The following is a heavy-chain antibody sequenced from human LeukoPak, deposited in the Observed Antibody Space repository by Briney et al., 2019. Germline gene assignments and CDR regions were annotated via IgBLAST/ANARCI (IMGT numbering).Heavy chain of an antibody. Sequence: GGSLRLSCAASGFTFSSYAMSWVRQAPGEGLEWVSAIIGSGGSTYYADSVKGRFTISRDNTKNTLYLQMNSLRAEDTAVYYCAKVRDDSSGYYYSYYFDYWGQGTLVTVSS. J-gene: IGHJ4*02. CDR3: AKVRDDSSGYYYSYYFDY. CDR2: IIGSGGST. CDR1: GFTFSSYA. V-gene: IGHV3-23*01. D-gene: IGHD3-22*01.